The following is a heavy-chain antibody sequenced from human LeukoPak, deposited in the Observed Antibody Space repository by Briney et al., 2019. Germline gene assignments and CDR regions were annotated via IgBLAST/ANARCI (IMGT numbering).Heavy chain of an antibody. CDR1: GGSFSGYY. Sequence: SSETLSLTCGVYGGSFSGYYWSWIRQPPGKGLEWIGEINDSGSTNYNPSLKSRATIPADTSKNQFSLNLSSVTAADTAVYYCARHMLGGKRSFDSWGQGTLVTVSS. J-gene: IGHJ4*02. D-gene: IGHD4-23*01. CDR3: ARHMLGGKRSFDS. V-gene: IGHV4-34*01. CDR2: INDSGST.